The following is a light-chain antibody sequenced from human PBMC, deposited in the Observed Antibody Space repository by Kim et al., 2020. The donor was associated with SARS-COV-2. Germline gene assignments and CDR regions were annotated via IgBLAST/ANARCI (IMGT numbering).Light chain of an antibody. CDR3: QQYNSYSPPT. Sequence: ASVGDRVTITCRASQSISSWLAWYQQKPGKAPKLLIYKASSLESGVPSRFSGSGSGTEFTLTISSLQPDDFATYYCQQYNSYSPPTFGQGTKLEI. V-gene: IGKV1-5*03. CDR1: QSISSW. CDR2: KAS. J-gene: IGKJ2*01.